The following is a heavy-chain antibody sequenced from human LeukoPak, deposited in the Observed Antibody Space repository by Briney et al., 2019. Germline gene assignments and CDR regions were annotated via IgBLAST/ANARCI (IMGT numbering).Heavy chain of an antibody. J-gene: IGHJ3*01. CDR2: ISGSGGST. CDR1: GFTFSSYG. Sequence: GGTLRLSCAASGFTFSSYGMSWVRQAPGKGLEWVSAISGSGGSTYYADSVKGRFTISRDNSKNTLYLQMNSLRAEDTAVYYCARVGDLLSSFDFWGQGTMVTVSS. D-gene: IGHD1-26*01. V-gene: IGHV3-23*01. CDR3: ARVGDLLSSFDF.